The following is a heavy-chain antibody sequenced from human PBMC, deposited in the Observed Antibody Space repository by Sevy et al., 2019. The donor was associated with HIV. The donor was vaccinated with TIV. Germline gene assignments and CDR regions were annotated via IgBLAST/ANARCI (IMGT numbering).Heavy chain of an antibody. CDR3: VRAIAADGSF. V-gene: IGHV3-7*01. D-gene: IGHD6-13*01. J-gene: IGHJ4*02. Sequence: GGSLRLSCVASGFTLNSYWMSWVRQAPGKGLEWMANIKQDGSVRYYVDSVKGRFTISRDNARNLVYLQMNSLRVEDTALYYCVRAIAADGSFWGQGTLVTVSS. CDR2: IKQDGSVR. CDR1: GFTLNSYW.